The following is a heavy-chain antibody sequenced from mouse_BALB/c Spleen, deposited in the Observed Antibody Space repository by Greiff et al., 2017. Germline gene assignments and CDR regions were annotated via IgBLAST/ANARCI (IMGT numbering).Heavy chain of an antibody. D-gene: IGHD1-1*01. J-gene: IGHJ4*01. CDR2: ISNGGGST. Sequence: EVKVVESGGGLVQPGGSLKLSCAASGFTFSSYTMSWVRQTPEKRLEWVAYISNGGGSTYYPDTVKGRFTISRDNAKNTLYLQMSSLKSEDTAMYYCARENYYGNPGMDYWGQGTLVTVSA. V-gene: IGHV5-12-2*01. CDR3: ARENYYGNPGMDY. CDR1: GFTFSSYT.